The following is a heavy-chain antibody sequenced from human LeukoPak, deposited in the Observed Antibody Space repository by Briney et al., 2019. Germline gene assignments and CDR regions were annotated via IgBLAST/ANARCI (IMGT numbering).Heavy chain of an antibody. CDR1: GFTVSSNY. CDR3: ATGSCSGAGCNYGTPLDH. Sequence: PGGSLRLSCAASGFTVSSNYMSWVRQAPGKGLEWVSVIYSTGTIYYADSVKGRFTISRDNSKNTLYLQMSSLRVEDTAMYYCATGSCSGAGCNYGTPLDHWGQGTLLTVSS. D-gene: IGHD2-15*01. V-gene: IGHV3-53*01. J-gene: IGHJ4*02. CDR2: IYSTGTI.